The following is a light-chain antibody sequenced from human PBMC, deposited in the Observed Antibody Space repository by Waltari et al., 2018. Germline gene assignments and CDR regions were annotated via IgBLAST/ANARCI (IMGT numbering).Light chain of an antibody. J-gene: IGKJ2*01. V-gene: IGKV1-5*01. CDR3: QHYNSFSHIYT. CDR1: HTLTNW. CDR2: DAS. Sequence: IQMTQSPSTLSASVGDRVTITCRARHTLTNWLAWYQQQPGKAPNVLIYDASTLESAVPSRFSGSGSGTEFTLTINSLQPDDFATYYCQHYNSFSHIYTFGQGTKLEI.